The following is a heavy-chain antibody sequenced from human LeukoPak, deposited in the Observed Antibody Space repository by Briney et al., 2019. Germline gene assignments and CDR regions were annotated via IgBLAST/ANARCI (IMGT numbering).Heavy chain of an antibody. CDR2: INSGGTT. V-gene: IGHV3-66*01. J-gene: IGHJ4*02. CDR3: AASSDYAGGSYRSYYFDY. D-gene: IGHD3-16*02. Sequence: PGGSLRLSCAASGFTFSSYWMSWVRQAPGKGLEWGIVINSGGTTYPADSVKGRSTISRNTSNNTLYIQTNSLSAEATAVYDCAASSDYAGGSYRSYYFDYWGQGALVTVSS. CDR1: GFTFSSYW.